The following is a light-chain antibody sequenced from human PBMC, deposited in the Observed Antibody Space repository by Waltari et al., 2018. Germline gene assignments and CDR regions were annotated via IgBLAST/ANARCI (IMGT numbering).Light chain of an antibody. CDR2: EDS. Sequence: QSALTQPASVSGSPGQSITISCTGTSSAVGSYNLFSWYQQHPGKVPKLMIYEDSKRPSGLSNRFSGSKSGNTASLTISGLQAEDEADYYCCSYAAGGSSVLFGGGTKLTVL. V-gene: IGLV2-23*01. CDR3: CSYAAGGSSVL. CDR1: SSAVGSYNL. J-gene: IGLJ2*01.